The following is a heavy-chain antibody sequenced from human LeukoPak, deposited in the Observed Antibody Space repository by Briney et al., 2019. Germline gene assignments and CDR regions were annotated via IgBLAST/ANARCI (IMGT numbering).Heavy chain of an antibody. CDR1: GYSFTSYW. CDR2: IYPGDSDT. CDR3: ARHEGYCSSTSCYYYYMDV. Sequence: GESLKISCKGSGYSFTSYWIGWVRQTPGKGLEWMGIIYPGDSDTRYSPSFQGQVTISADKSISTAYLQWSSLKASDTAMYYCARHEGYCSSTSCYYYYMDVWGKGTTVTVSS. V-gene: IGHV5-51*01. J-gene: IGHJ6*03. D-gene: IGHD2-2*01.